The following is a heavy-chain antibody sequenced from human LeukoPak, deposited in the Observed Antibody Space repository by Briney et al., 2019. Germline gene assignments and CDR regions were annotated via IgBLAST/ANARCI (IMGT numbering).Heavy chain of an antibody. CDR3: AGRVTGYSSGYVY. J-gene: IGHJ4*02. Sequence: GGSLRLSCVASGFTFGNYAMSWVRQAPEKGLDWVSVISGSAHKIRYADSVKGRFTISRDNSENTVYLQMNNLRAEDTALYYCAGRVTGYSSGYVYWGQGTLVTVSS. CDR1: GFTFGNYA. D-gene: IGHD5-18*01. CDR2: ISGSAHKI. V-gene: IGHV3-23*01.